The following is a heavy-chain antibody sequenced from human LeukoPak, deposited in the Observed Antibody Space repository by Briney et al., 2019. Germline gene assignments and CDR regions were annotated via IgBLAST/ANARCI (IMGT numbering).Heavy chain of an antibody. J-gene: IGHJ5*02. CDR2: ISGSGGST. Sequence: GGSLRLSCAASGFTFSRYAMSWVCQAPGKGLEWVSAISGSGGSTYYADCVKGRFTISRDNAKNTVYLQMNSLRAEDTAVYYCARDLGNYYDTSDNWFDPWGQGTLVTISS. CDR1: GFTFSRYA. V-gene: IGHV3-23*01. CDR3: ARDLGNYYDTSDNWFDP. D-gene: IGHD3-22*01.